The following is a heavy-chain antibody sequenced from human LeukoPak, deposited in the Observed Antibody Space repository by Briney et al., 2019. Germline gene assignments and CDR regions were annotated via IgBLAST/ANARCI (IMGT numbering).Heavy chain of an antibody. D-gene: IGHD3-22*01. V-gene: IGHV4-61*10. J-gene: IGHJ4*02. CDR2: IYYSGST. Sequence: PSQTLSLTCTVSGGSISSGSYSWSWIRQPAGKGLEWIGYIYYSGSTNYNPSLKSRVTISVDTSKNQFSLKLSSVTAADTAVYYCARGSWVTMIFDYWGQGTLVTVSS. CDR1: GGSISSGSYS. CDR3: ARGSWVTMIFDY.